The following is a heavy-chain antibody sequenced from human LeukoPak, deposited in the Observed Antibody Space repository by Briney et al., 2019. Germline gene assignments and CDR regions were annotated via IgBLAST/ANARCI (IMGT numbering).Heavy chain of an antibody. J-gene: IGHJ5*02. D-gene: IGHD6-13*01. CDR1: GGSTSSDY. Sequence: SETLSLTCTVSGGSTSSDYWSWIRQSPGKGLEWVGYVYNSGDTGKNPSLKSRVTILLDTSKNQCSLKLTSVSAAATAVYYCARHSSPIAAAWKNWFDPWGQGTLVTVSS. V-gene: IGHV4-59*08. CDR3: ARHSSPIAAAWKNWFDP. CDR2: VYNSGDT.